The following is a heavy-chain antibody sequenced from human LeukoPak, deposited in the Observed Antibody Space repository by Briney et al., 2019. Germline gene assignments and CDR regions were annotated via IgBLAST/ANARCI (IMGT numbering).Heavy chain of an antibody. D-gene: IGHD2-15*01. J-gene: IGHJ5*02. Sequence: PGGSLRLSCAASGFTFSSYGMHWVRQAPGKGLEWVAVIWYDGSNKYYADSVKGRFTISRDNSKNTLYLQMNSLRAEDTAVYYCAKDQIVVVVAARGNWFDPWGQGTLVTVSS. CDR1: GFTFSSYG. CDR2: IWYDGSNK. CDR3: AKDQIVVVVAARGNWFDP. V-gene: IGHV3-33*06.